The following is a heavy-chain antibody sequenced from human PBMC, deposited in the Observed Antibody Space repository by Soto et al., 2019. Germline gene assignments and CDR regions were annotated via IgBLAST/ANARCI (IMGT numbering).Heavy chain of an antibody. CDR3: ARHGAVVVPAAGWFDP. CDR1: GGSISSSSYY. CDR2: IYYSGST. V-gene: IGHV4-39*01. Sequence: SETLSLTCTVSGGSISSSSYYWGWIRQPPGKGLEWIGSIYYSGSTYYNPSLKSRVTISVDTSTNQFSLKLSSVTAADTAVYYCARHGAVVVPAAGWFDPWGQGTLVTVSS. D-gene: IGHD2-2*01. J-gene: IGHJ5*02.